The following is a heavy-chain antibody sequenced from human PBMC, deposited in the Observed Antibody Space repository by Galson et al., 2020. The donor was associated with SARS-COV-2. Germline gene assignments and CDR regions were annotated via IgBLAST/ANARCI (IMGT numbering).Heavy chain of an antibody. CDR3: ASCEYAYCSSGSCSCYGMDV. J-gene: IGHJ6*02. Sequence: ASVKVSCKASGYTFTGYYMHWVRQAPGQGLEWMGWINPNSGGTNYAQKFQGRVTMTRDTSISTAYMELSRLRSDDTAVYYCASCEYAYCSSGSCSCYGMDVWGQGTTVTVAS. CDR2: INPNSGGT. CDR1: GYTFTGYY. D-gene: IGHD2-15*01. V-gene: IGHV1-2*02.